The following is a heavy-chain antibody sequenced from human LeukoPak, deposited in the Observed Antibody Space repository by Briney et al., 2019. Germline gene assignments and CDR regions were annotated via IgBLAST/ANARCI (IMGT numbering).Heavy chain of an antibody. J-gene: IGHJ1*01. V-gene: IGHV3-23*01. CDR2: ISGSGDTT. D-gene: IGHD2-21*02. CDR3: AKTFIFGGDHFQH. Sequence: GGSLRLSCAASGFTFSTYAMSRVRQAPGKGLDWVSGISGSGDTTYYADSVKGRFTISRDNSKNTLYLQMSSLRADDTAVYYCAKTFIFGGDHFQHWGQGTLVTVFS. CDR1: GFTFSTYA.